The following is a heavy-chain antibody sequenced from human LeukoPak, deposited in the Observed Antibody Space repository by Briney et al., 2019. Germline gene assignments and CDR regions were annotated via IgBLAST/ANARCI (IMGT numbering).Heavy chain of an antibody. CDR2: ISSSGSTI. J-gene: IGHJ6*02. D-gene: IGHD3-10*01. CDR1: GFTFSDYY. CDR3: ARPMAPGHYYYGMDV. V-gene: IGHV3-11*01. Sequence: GGSLRLSCAASGFTFSDYYMSWIRQAPGKGLEWVSYISSSGSTIYYADSVKGRFTISRDNAKNSLYLQMNSLRAEDTAVYYCARPMAPGHYYYGMDVWGQGTTVTVSS.